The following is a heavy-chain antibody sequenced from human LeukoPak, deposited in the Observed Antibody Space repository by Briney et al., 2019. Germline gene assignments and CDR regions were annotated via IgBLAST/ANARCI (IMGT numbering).Heavy chain of an antibody. CDR3: ARTTVTTEYYFDY. CDR1: GYTFTGYY. V-gene: IGHV1-2*02. D-gene: IGHD4-17*01. CDR2: INPNSGGT. J-gene: IGHJ4*02. Sequence: ASVKVSCKASGYTFTGYYMHWVRQPPGQGLEWMGWINPNSGGTNYAQKFQGRVTMTRDTSISTAYMELSRLRSDDTAVYYCARTTVTTEYYFDYWGQGTLVTVSS.